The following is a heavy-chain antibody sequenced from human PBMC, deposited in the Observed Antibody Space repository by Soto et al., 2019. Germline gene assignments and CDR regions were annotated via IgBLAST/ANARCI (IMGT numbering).Heavy chain of an antibody. CDR2: INPNGGST. Sequence: QVPLVQSGAEVKKPGASVEVSCKASGYTFINYYIHWVRQAPGQGLEWMGIINPNGGSTTYAQNFHGRVTMTRDTSTSTVYMELNSLRSEDTAVYFCARDGWFSALRVPFGMDVWGQGTTVTVSS. CDR1: GYTFINYY. V-gene: IGHV1-46*01. CDR3: ARDGWFSALRVPFGMDV. J-gene: IGHJ6*02. D-gene: IGHD3-10*01.